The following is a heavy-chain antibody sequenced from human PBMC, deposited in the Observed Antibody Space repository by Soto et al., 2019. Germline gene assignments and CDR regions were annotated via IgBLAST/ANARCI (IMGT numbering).Heavy chain of an antibody. CDR1: GGSFSGYY. V-gene: IGHV4-34*01. Sequence: SETLSLTCAVYGGSFSGYYWSWIRQPPGKGLEWIGEINHSGSTNYNPSLKSRVTISVDTSKNQFSLKLSSVTAADTAVYYCVRALWDIVATNWFDPWGQGTLVTVSS. J-gene: IGHJ5*02. CDR3: VRALWDIVATNWFDP. CDR2: INHSGST. D-gene: IGHD5-12*01.